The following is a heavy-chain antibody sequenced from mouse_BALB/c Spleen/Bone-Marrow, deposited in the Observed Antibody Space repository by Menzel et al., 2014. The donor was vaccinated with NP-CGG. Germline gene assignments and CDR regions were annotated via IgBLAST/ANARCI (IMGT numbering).Heavy chain of an antibody. J-gene: IGHJ2*01. CDR3: AREGGLVPDYFDY. V-gene: IGHV1-31*01. CDR1: GYSFTGYY. CDR2: INPYNGAT. Sequence: EVQLQQSGPELVKPGASVKISCKASGYSFTGYYMHWVKQSHVKSLEWIGRINPYNGATSYNQNFKDKASLTIDKSSSTAYMEVHSLTPEDSAVYYCAREGGLVPDYFDYWGQGTTLTVSS. D-gene: IGHD6-2*01.